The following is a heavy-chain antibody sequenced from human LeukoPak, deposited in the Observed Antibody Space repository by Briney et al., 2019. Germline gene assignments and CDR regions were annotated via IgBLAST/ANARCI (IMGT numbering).Heavy chain of an antibody. CDR3: ARAAGIYSSSGTYNWFDP. CDR2: ISAYNGNT. V-gene: IGHV1-18*01. J-gene: IGHJ5*02. Sequence: ASVKVSCKASGYTFTSYGISWVRQAPGQGLEWMGWISAYNGNTNYAQKLQGRVTMTTDTSTSTAYMELRSLRSDDTAVCYCARAAGIYSSSGTYNWFDPWGQGTLVTVSS. D-gene: IGHD6-6*01. CDR1: GYTFTSYG.